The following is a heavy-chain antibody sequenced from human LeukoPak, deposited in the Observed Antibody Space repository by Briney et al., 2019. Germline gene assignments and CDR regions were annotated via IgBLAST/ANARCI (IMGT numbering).Heavy chain of an antibody. D-gene: IGHD3-9*01. CDR1: GYTFTSYG. CDR2: ISAYNGNT. J-gene: IGHJ3*02. CDR3: ARDTLLINPYYDILTGTPDAFDI. V-gene: IGHV1-18*04. Sequence: ASVKVSCKASGYTFTSYGISWVRQAPGQGLEWMGWISAYNGNTNYAQKPQGRVTMTTDTSTSTAYMELRSLRSDDTAVYYCARDTLLINPYYDILTGTPDAFDIWGQGTMVTVSS.